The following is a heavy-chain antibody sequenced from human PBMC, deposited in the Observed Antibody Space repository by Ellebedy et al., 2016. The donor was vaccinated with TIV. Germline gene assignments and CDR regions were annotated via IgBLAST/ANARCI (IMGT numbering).Heavy chain of an antibody. CDR1: GYTFVSYD. CDR2: MNPKSCNT. J-gene: IGHJ4*02. D-gene: IGHD3-16*01. V-gene: IGHV1-8*01. CDR3: ARGKRDILWSDY. Sequence: AASVKVSCKASGYTFVSYDITWVRQATGQGLEWMGWMNPKSCNTGIIQRFKGRVTMTGDTSTSTADLEVSSLTSEDSAVYYCARGKRDILWSDYWGQGTVVTVSP.